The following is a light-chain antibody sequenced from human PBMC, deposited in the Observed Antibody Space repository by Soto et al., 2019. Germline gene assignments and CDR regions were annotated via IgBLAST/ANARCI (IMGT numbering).Light chain of an antibody. J-gene: IGKJ5*01. CDR1: QSLLHSNGYNY. Sequence: DIVMTQSPLSLPVTPGDPASISCRSSQSLLHSNGYNYLDWYLQKPGQSPQLLIYLGSNRASGVPDRFSGSGSGTDFALKISRVEAEDVGVYYCMQGTHWPITFGQGTRLEI. CDR2: LGS. V-gene: IGKV2-28*01. CDR3: MQGTHWPIT.